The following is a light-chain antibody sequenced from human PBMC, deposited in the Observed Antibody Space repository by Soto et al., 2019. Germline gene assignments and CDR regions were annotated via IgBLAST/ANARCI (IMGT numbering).Light chain of an antibody. Sequence: QSVLTQPRSVSGCPGQSVTISCTGTSSDISGYNYVSWYQQHPGKAPKLIFFDVSERPSGVPARFSGSKSGNTASLTISGLQADDETDYCCCSYAGSYTYVFGSGTKV. V-gene: IGLV2-11*01. CDR1: SSDISGYNY. J-gene: IGLJ1*01. CDR3: CSYAGSYTYV. CDR2: DVS.